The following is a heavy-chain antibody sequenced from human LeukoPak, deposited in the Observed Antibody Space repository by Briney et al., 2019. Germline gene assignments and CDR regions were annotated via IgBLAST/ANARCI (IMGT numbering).Heavy chain of an antibody. CDR3: ARSGFGATNIYSYFDY. D-gene: IGHD1-26*01. Sequence: SETLSLTCTVSGGSISSYYWSWIRQPPGKGLEWIGYIYYSGSTNYNPSLKSRVTISLDTSKNQFSLKLSSVTAADTAVYYCARSGFGATNIYSYFDYWGQGTLVTVSS. V-gene: IGHV4-59*01. CDR1: GGSISSYY. J-gene: IGHJ4*02. CDR2: IYYSGST.